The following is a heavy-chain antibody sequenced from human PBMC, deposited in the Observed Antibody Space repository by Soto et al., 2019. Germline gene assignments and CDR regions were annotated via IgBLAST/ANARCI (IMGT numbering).Heavy chain of an antibody. Sequence: QVQLVQSGAEVKEPGSSVKVSCQVSGGTFNTYPISWVRQAPGQGLEWMGGIISMFRTAEYAQRFQGRVTITADESTLTVYMEMRSLRSDDTAVYYCARAAKRYYYDSSGHEDPFDYWGQGTLVTVSS. V-gene: IGHV1-69*01. D-gene: IGHD3-22*01. CDR2: IISMFRTA. CDR3: ARAAKRYYYDSSGHEDPFDY. CDR1: GGTFNTYP. J-gene: IGHJ4*02.